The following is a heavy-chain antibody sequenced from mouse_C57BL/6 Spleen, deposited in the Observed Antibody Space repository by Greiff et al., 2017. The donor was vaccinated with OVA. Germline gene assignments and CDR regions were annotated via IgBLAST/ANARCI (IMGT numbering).Heavy chain of an antibody. D-gene: IGHD1-1*02. CDR3: AKGGYGGCEPGYFDV. CDR2: ISAGGSYT. V-gene: IGHV5-4*01. Sequence: EVQGVESGGGLVKPGGSLKLSCAASGFTFSSYAMSWVRQTPEKRLEWVATISAGGSYTYYPDNVKGRFTISRENAKNNLYLQMSHLKSEDTAMYYCAKGGYGGCEPGYFDVWGTGATVTVSS. CDR1: GFTFSSYA. J-gene: IGHJ1*03.